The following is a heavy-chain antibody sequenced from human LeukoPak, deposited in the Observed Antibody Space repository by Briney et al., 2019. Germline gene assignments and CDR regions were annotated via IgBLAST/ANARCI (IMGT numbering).Heavy chain of an antibody. D-gene: IGHD6-19*01. CDR2: ISAYNGNT. Sequence: ASVKVSCKASGYTFTSYGISWVRQAPGQGLEWMGWISAYNGNTNYAQKLQGRVTMTTDTSTSTAYMELRSLRSGDTAVYYCARTSSSGWYPWYFDLWGRGTLVTVSS. J-gene: IGHJ2*01. CDR3: ARTSSSGWYPWYFDL. V-gene: IGHV1-18*01. CDR1: GYTFTSYG.